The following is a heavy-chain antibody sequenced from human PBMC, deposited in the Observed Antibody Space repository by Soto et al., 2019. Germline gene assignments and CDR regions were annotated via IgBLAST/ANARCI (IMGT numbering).Heavy chain of an antibody. V-gene: IGHV4-30-2*01. CDR1: GASTTFGGYS. J-gene: IGHJ4*02. Sequence: SETLSLTCTVSGASTTFGGYSWSWIRQTPGKGLEWIGYINHLETTFYNPSFESRLTLSIDRAKNQFSLKLHSMSAADRAVYFCARGGGSDSFDYWGQGILVTVSS. CDR2: INHLETT. CDR3: ARGGGSDSFDY. D-gene: IGHD1-26*01.